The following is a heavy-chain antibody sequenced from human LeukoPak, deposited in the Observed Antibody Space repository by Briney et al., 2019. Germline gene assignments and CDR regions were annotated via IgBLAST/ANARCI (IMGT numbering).Heavy chain of an antibody. CDR3: AKDGVSRLRYFDWLLPGGYFQH. Sequence: GGSLRLSCAASGFTFSSYGMHWVRQAPGKGLEWVAVISYDGSNKYYADSVKGRFTISRDNPKNTLYLQMNSLRAEDTAVYYCAKDGVSRLRYFDWLLPGGYFQHWGQGTLVTVFS. D-gene: IGHD3-9*01. J-gene: IGHJ1*01. V-gene: IGHV3-30*18. CDR1: GFTFSSYG. CDR2: ISYDGSNK.